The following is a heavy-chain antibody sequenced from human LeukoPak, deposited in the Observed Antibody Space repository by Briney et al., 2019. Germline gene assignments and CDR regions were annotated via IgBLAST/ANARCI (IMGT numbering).Heavy chain of an antibody. D-gene: IGHD2-21*02. V-gene: IGHV4-34*01. J-gene: IGHJ1*01. CDR2: INHSGST. CDR1: GGSISSYY. CDR3: ARLYCGGDCYSDFQH. Sequence: SEALSLTCTVSGGSISSYYWSWIRQPPGKGLEWIGEINHSGSTNYNPSLKSRVTISVDTSKNQFSLKLSSVTAADTAVYYCARLYCGGDCYSDFQHWGQGTLVTVSS.